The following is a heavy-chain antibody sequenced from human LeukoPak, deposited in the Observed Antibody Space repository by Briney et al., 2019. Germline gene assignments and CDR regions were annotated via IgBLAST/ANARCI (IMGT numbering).Heavy chain of an antibody. CDR3: AKISSRILLTEPVDY. J-gene: IGHJ4*02. Sequence: PGGSLRLSCAASGFTFSSYSMNWVRQAPGKGLEWVSYISSSSRSIYYADSVRGRFTISRDNSKNTLSLQMNSLRAEDTAVYYCAKISSRILLTEPVDYWGQGTLVTVSS. CDR1: GFTFSSYS. CDR2: ISSSSRSI. D-gene: IGHD2-15*01. V-gene: IGHV3-48*01.